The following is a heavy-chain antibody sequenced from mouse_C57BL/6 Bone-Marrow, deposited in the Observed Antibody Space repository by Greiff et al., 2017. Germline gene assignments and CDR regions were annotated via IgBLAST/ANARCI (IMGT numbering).Heavy chain of an antibody. J-gene: IGHJ3*01. CDR3: ARAPFFY. CDR1: GYTFTSYW. CDR2: INPSSGYT. V-gene: IGHV1-7*01. Sequence: VNVVESGAELAKPGASVKLSCKASGYTFTSYWMHWVKQRPGQGLEWIGYINPSSGYTKYNQKFKDKATLTADKCSSTAYMQLSSLTYEDSAVXYCARAPFFYWGEAKLVTVAA.